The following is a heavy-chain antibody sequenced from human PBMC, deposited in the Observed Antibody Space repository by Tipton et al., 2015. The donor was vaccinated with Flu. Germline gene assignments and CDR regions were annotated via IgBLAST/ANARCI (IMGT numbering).Heavy chain of an antibody. CDR2: IYYSGST. J-gene: IGHJ5*02. CDR3: ARDPGSRMFDP. CDR1: GYSISSSYY. Sequence: TLSLTCTVSGYSISSSYYWGWIRQPPGKGLEWIGSIYYSGSTYYNPSLKSRVTISVDTSKNQFSLKLTSVTAADTAVYYCARDPGSRMFDPWGQGTLVTVSS. V-gene: IGHV4-38-2*02. D-gene: IGHD6-13*01.